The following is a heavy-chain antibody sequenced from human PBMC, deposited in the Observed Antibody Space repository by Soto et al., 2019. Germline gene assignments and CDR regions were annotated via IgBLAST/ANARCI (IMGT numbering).Heavy chain of an antibody. D-gene: IGHD3-10*01. V-gene: IGHV3-23*01. CDR3: AKDHRELIRSASYFDY. CDR1: GFTCSSLA. CDR2: ISGSGGST. J-gene: IGHJ4*02. Sequence: SSAAHGFTCSSLAMSWVRQAPGKGLEWVSAISGSGGSTYYADSVKGRFTISRDNSKNTLYLKMNSLRAEDTAVYYWAKDHRELIRSASYFDYWGQGLLVTVSS.